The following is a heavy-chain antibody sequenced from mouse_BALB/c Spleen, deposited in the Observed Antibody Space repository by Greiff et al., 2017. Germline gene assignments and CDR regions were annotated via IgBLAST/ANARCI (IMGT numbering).Heavy chain of an antibody. J-gene: IGHJ2*01. CDR2: INPYNDGT. Sequence: VQLQQSGPELVKPGASVKMSCKASGYTFTSYVMHWVKQKPGQGLEWIGYINPYNDGTNYNEKFKGKATLTSDKSSSTAYMELSSLTSEDSAVYYCARRTDYCGSSWYYFDYWGQGTTLTVSS. V-gene: IGHV1-14*01. CDR1: GYTFTSYV. D-gene: IGHD1-1*01. CDR3: ARRTDYCGSSWYYFDY.